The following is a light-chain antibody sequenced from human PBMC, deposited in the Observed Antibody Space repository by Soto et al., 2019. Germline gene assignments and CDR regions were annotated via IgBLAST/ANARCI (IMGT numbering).Light chain of an antibody. CDR2: DAS. Sequence: EVLFTQSPATLSLSPGEKATLSFRASQSVSTYLAWYQQKPGQAPRLLIYDASNRATGIPARFSGSGSATDFTLTISSLEPEDFAVYYCQQRSNWRDTFGQGTRLEI. CDR3: QQRSNWRDT. J-gene: IGKJ5*01. V-gene: IGKV3-11*01. CDR1: QSVSTY.